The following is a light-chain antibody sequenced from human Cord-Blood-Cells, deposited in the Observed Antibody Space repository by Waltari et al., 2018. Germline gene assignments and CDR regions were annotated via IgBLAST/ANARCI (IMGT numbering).Light chain of an antibody. CDR2: AAS. J-gene: IGKJ3*01. CDR1: QSISSY. V-gene: IGKV1-39*01. CDR3: QQSYSTPFP. Sequence: DIQMTQSPSSLSASVGDRVTITCRASQSISSYLNWYQQKPGKAPKLRIYAASSLQSGVPSRFSGRGSGTDFTRTISSLQPEDFATYYCQQSYSTPFPFGPGTKVDIK.